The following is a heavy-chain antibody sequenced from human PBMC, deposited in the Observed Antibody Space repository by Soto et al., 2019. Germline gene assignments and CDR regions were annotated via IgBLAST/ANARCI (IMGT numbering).Heavy chain of an antibody. D-gene: IGHD2-8*01. CDR2: ISHDGRIK. V-gene: IGHV3-30*04. CDR3: ARVSGHVYATLHGPFDY. CDR1: EFTFNRHA. J-gene: IGHJ4*02. Sequence: QVQLVESGGGVVQPGRSLRLSCAASEFTFNRHAMHWVRQAPGKGLEWVAVISHDGRIKYYADSVKGRFTISRENSMNTLDLQMNRLRAEDTAIYFCARVSGHVYATLHGPFDYWGQGTLVTVST.